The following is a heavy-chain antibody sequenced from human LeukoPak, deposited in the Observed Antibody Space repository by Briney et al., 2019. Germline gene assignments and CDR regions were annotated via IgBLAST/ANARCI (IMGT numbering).Heavy chain of an antibody. CDR2: IWYDGSNK. CDR1: GFTFSSYG. V-gene: IGHV3-33*01. CDR3: ARDFYVGSGSYYIGY. Sequence: PGRSLRLSCAASGFTFSSYGMHWVRQAPGKGLEWVAVIWYDGSNKYYADSVKDRFTISRDNSKNTLYLQMNSLRAEDTAVYYCARDFYVGSGSYYIGYWGQGTLVTVSS. J-gene: IGHJ4*02. D-gene: IGHD3-10*01.